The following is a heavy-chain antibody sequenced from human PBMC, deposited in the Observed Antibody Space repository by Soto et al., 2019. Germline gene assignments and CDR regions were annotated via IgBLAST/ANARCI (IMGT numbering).Heavy chain of an antibody. J-gene: IGHJ6*02. CDR2: TYYRSKWYN. CDR1: GDSVSRYSAS. Sequence: SQTLSLTCAISGDSVSRYSASWNWIRQSPSRGLEWLGRTYYRSKWYNDYAVSVKSRVTINPDTSKNQFSLQLNSVTPEDTAVYYCALRSGDYYYYGMDVWGQGTTVTVSS. CDR3: ALRSGDYYYYGMDV. D-gene: IGHD7-27*01. V-gene: IGHV6-1*01.